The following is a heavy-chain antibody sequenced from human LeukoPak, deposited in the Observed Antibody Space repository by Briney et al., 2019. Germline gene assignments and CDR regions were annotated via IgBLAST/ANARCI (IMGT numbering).Heavy chain of an antibody. CDR1: GFTFSSYS. Sequence: PGGSLRLSCAASGFTFSSYSMNWVRQAPGKGLEWVSSISSSSSCIYYADSVKGRFTISGDNAKNSLYLQMNSLRAEDTAVYYCARNALTTVTTFDYWGQGTLVTVSS. J-gene: IGHJ4*02. CDR3: ARNALTTVTTFDY. D-gene: IGHD4-17*01. V-gene: IGHV3-21*01. CDR2: ISSSSSCI.